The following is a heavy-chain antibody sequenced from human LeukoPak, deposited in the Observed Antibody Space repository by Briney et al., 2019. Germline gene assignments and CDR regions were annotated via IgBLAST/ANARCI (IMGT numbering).Heavy chain of an antibody. CDR3: AIDGFLQRWFFDY. D-gene: IGHD5-18*01. J-gene: IGHJ4*02. CDR2: IKSKTDGGTT. V-gene: IGHV3-15*01. Sequence: GGSLRLSCAASGITFSKAWMSWVRQAPGKGLEWVGRIKSKTDGGTTDYAAPVKGRFTISRDDSENTLYLQMNSLETEDTAVYYCAIDGFLQRWFFDYWGQGTLVTVSS. CDR1: GITFSKAW.